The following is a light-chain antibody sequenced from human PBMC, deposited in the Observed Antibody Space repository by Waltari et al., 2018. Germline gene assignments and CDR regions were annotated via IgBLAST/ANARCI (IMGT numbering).Light chain of an antibody. V-gene: IGKV1-27*01. CDR2: AAS. CDR3: QKYNSATPRT. Sequence: DIQMTQSPSSLSASVGDRVTITCRASQGISTYLAWYQQQPGKVPKLLLYAASTLQPGVPSRFSGSGSGTDFTLTISSLQPEDVATYYCQKYNSATPRTFGQGTKVEIK. J-gene: IGKJ1*01. CDR1: QGISTY.